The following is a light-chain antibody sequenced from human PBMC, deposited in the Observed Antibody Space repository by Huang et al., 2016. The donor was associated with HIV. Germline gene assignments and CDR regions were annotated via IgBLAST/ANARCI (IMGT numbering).Light chain of an antibody. V-gene: IGKV1-9*01. J-gene: IGKJ5*01. CDR3: QQLNNYPIT. CDR1: QDISTN. Sequence: IQLTQSPSSRSASVGDRVTITCRASQDISTNLAWYQQKPGEAPKVLIYAASTLQIGVPSRFSGSVSGIYFTLTITNLQPEDFTTYYCQQLNNYPITFGQGTRLDIK. CDR2: AAS.